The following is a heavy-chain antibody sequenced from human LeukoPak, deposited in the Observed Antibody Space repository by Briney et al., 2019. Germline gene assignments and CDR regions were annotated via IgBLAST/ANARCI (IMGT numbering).Heavy chain of an antibody. CDR2: IYPGDSDT. Sequence: GESLKISCKASGYSFTTHWIGWVRQMPGKGLEWMGIIYPGDSDTTYSPSFQGQVTISADKSTSTAYLQWSSLKASDTAMYYCARRGVDSSGYRDAFDIWGQGTMVTVSS. CDR3: ARRGVDSSGYRDAFDI. D-gene: IGHD3-22*01. V-gene: IGHV5-51*01. CDR1: GYSFTTHW. J-gene: IGHJ3*02.